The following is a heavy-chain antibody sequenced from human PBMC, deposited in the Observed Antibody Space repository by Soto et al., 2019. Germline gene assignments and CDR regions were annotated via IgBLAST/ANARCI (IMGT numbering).Heavy chain of an antibody. CDR2: ISYDGSNK. Sequence: QVQLVESGGGVVQPGRSLRLSCAASGFTFSSYGMHWVRQAPGKGLEWVAVISYDGSNKYYADSVKGRFTISRDNSKNTLYLQMNSLRAEDTAVYYCARDEDEGRGMDVWGQGTTVTVSS. J-gene: IGHJ6*02. V-gene: IGHV3-30*03. CDR1: GFTFSSYG. CDR3: ARDEDEGRGMDV.